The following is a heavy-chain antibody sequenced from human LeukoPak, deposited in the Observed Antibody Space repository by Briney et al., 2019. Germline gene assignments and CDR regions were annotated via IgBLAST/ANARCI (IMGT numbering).Heavy chain of an antibody. Sequence: GGSLRLSCAASGFTFSSYGMHLVRQAPGKGLEWVSSISSSSTYIYYADSVKGRFTISRDNAKNSLYLQMNSLRVEDTAVYYCAREPTAMILWGQGTLVTVSS. CDR2: ISSSSTYI. J-gene: IGHJ4*02. D-gene: IGHD5-18*01. CDR3: AREPTAMIL. V-gene: IGHV3-21*01. CDR1: GFTFSSYG.